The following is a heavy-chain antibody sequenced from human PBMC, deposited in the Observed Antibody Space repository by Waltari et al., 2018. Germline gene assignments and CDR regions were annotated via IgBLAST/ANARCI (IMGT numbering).Heavy chain of an antibody. D-gene: IGHD6-6*01. CDR2: LNPNTGYT. Sequence: QVQVVQSGAEVRKPGASVEVSCKASGYSFTGHYMHWVRQAPGQGLEWMGCLNPNTGYTNYAQKFQGRVAMTRDTSISTAYMELSRLTSDDTAVYFCAREVSGYYYMDVWGKGTTVTISS. V-gene: IGHV1-2*02. CDR1: GYSFTGHY. J-gene: IGHJ6*03. CDR3: AREVSGYYYMDV.